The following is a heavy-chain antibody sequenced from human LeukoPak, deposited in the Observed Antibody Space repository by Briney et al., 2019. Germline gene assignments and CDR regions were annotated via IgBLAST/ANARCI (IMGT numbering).Heavy chain of an antibody. CDR3: ARGGGYCTNNVCPPWFDP. Sequence: SEAPSLTCSVYGGSFSGFYWNWIRQPPGKGLEWIGEINHSGSTHYSPSLKSRLSISVDPSKNQFSLKLSSVTAADTAVYYCARGGGYCTNNVCPPWFDPWGQGALVTVSS. CDR2: INHSGST. V-gene: IGHV4-34*01. D-gene: IGHD2-8*01. CDR1: GGSFSGFY. J-gene: IGHJ5*02.